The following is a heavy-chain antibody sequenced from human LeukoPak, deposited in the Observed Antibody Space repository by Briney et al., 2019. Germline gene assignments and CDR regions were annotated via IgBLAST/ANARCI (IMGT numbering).Heavy chain of an antibody. J-gene: IGHJ4*02. CDR3: AKDRYSNHYFDY. V-gene: IGHV3-30*18. CDR1: GFSFRSYG. Sequence: GGSLRLSCAASGFSFRSYGMHWVRQAPGKGLEWVAIMSSDGSNEYYADSVKGRFTISRDNSKNTLYLQMNSLRAEDTAVYPCAKDRYSNHYFDYWGQGTLVTVSS. CDR2: MSSDGSNE. D-gene: IGHD4-11*01.